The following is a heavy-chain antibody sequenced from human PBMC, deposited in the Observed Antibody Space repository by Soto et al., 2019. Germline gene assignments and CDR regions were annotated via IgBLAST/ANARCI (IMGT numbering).Heavy chain of an antibody. Sequence: GGSLRLSCAASGFTFSSYAMSWVRQAPGKGLEWVSGISDSGGSTYYADSVKGRFTVSRDNVKNTLSLQMNSLRPEDTAVYYCAKDSGYQLPDNYFYYGLDVWGQGTTVTVSS. CDR3: AKDSGYQLPDNYFYYGLDV. V-gene: IGHV3-23*01. D-gene: IGHD2-2*01. J-gene: IGHJ6*02. CDR2: ISDSGGST. CDR1: GFTFSSYA.